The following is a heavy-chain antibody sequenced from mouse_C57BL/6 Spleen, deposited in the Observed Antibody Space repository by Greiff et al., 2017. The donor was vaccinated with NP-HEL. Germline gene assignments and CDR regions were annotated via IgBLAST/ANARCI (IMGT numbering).Heavy chain of an antibody. Sequence: EVQLQQSGPELVKPGASVKISCKASGYTFTDYYMNWVKQSHGKSLEWIGDINPNNGGTSYNQKFKGKATLTVDKSSSTAYMELRSLTSEDSAVYYCARYYDYDEGYAMDYWGQGTSVTVSS. CDR3: ARYYDYDEGYAMDY. D-gene: IGHD2-4*01. CDR1: GYTFTDYY. J-gene: IGHJ4*01. CDR2: INPNNGGT. V-gene: IGHV1-26*01.